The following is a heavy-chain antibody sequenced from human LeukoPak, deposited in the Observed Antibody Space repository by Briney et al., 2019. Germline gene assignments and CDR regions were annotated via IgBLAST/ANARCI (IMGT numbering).Heavy chain of an antibody. D-gene: IGHD6-6*01. V-gene: IGHV4-59*01. CDR1: GGSISSYY. Sequence: PSETLSLTCTVSGGSISSYYWSWIRQPPGKGLEWIGYIYYSGSTNYNPSLKSRVTISVDTSKNQFSLKLSSVTAADTAVYYCARDRSSSPTGIDYWGQGTLVTVSS. CDR2: IYYSGST. CDR3: ARDRSSSPTGIDY. J-gene: IGHJ4*02.